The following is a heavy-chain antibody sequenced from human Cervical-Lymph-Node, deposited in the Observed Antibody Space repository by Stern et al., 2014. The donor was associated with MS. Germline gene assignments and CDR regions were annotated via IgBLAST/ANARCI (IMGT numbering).Heavy chain of an antibody. V-gene: IGHV1-69*06. Sequence: EQLVESGAEVRKPGSSVKVSCKASGGTSSSQTIIWVRQAPGQGPEWMGRIIPTVNAPNYARKFQGRLPISPDKPTSTGYMELGSLRSEDTAVYYCARSEGSGALGWLYGMDVWGQGTTVIVS. CDR1: GGTSSSQT. CDR2: IIPTVNAP. J-gene: IGHJ6*02. CDR3: ARSEGSGALGWLYGMDV. D-gene: IGHD2-15*01.